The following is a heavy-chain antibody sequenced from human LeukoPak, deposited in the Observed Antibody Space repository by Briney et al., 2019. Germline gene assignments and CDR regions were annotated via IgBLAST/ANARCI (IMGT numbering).Heavy chain of an antibody. CDR3: ATESITTRYYYYFYMDV. J-gene: IGHJ6*03. CDR2: VYYSGDT. Sequence: SETLSLTCTVSGGSINSTRYYWGWIRQPPGKGLEWIGSVYYSGDTHYSPSLRSRVTISVDTSKNQFSLKMNSMTAADTSVYYCATESITTRYYYYFYMDVWGKGTTVTVSS. V-gene: IGHV4-39*01. D-gene: IGHD2-15*01. CDR1: GGSINSTRYY.